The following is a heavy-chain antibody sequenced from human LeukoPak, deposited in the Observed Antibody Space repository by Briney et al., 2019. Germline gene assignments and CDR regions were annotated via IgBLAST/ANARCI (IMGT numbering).Heavy chain of an antibody. CDR2: VYYSGST. V-gene: IGHV4-59*01. Sequence: PPETLSLTCTVSGDSISTYYWSWIRQPPGKGLEWIGYVYYSGSTTYNPSLKSRVTISVDTSKNQFSLKLTSVTAADTAVYYCARASGSSYVVFFFDYWGQGTLVTVSS. J-gene: IGHJ4*02. CDR1: GDSISTYY. D-gene: IGHD3-10*01. CDR3: ARASGSSYVVFFFDY.